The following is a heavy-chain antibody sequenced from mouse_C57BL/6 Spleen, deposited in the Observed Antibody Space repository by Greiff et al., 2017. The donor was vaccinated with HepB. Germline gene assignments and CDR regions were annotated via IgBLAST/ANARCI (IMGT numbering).Heavy chain of an antibody. CDR2: IHPNSGST. V-gene: IGHV1-64*01. CDR3: ARDSSGYGSY. CDR1: GYTFTSYW. J-gene: IGHJ3*01. D-gene: IGHD3-2*02. Sequence: QVQLQQPGAELVKPGASVKLSCKASGYTFTSYWMHWVKQRPGQGLEWIGMIHPNSGSTNYNEKFKSKATLTADKSSSTAYMQLSSLTYEDSAVYYCARDSSGYGSYWGQGTLVTVSA.